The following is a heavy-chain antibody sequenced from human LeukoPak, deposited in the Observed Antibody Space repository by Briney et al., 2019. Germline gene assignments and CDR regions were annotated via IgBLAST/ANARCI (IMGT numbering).Heavy chain of an antibody. Sequence: ASVKVSCKASGYTFTSYYMHWVRQAPGQGLEWMGIINPSDGSTSYAQKFQGRVTMTRDMSTSTVYMELSSLRSEDTAVYYCARVNYYDSSGYRGYWYFDLWGRGTLVTVSS. D-gene: IGHD3-22*01. J-gene: IGHJ2*01. CDR3: ARVNYYDSSGYRGYWYFDL. CDR1: GYTFTSYY. V-gene: IGHV1-46*01. CDR2: INPSDGST.